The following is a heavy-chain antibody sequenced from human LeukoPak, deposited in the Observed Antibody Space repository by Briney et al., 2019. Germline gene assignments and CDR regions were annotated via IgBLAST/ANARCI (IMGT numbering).Heavy chain of an antibody. CDR2: INPNSGGT. D-gene: IGHD3-10*01. V-gene: IGHV1-2*02. CDR3: ARASITMVRGGIPPSDY. Sequence: RASVKVSCKASGYTFTGYYMHWVRQAPGQGLEWMRWINPNSGGTNYAQKFQGRVTMTRDTSISTAYMELSRLRSDDTAEYYCARASITMVRGGIPPSDYWGQGTLVTVSS. J-gene: IGHJ4*02. CDR1: GYTFTGYY.